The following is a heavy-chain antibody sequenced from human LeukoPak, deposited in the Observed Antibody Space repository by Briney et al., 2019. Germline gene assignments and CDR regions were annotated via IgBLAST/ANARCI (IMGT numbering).Heavy chain of an antibody. D-gene: IGHD1-26*01. Sequence: SETLSLTCIVSGGSISSGDYYWSWIRQPPGKGLEWIGYIYYSGSTYYNPSLKSRVTISVDTSKNQFSLKLSSVTAADTAVYYCARSTGIVGAALVDYWGQGTLVTVSS. V-gene: IGHV4-30-4*01. CDR3: ARSTGIVGAALVDY. CDR2: IYYSGST. CDR1: GGSISSGDYY. J-gene: IGHJ4*02.